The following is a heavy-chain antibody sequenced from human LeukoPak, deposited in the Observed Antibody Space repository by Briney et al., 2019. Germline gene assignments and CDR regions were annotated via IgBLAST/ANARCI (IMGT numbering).Heavy chain of an antibody. CDR1: GFTVSSNY. CDR2: IYSGGST. Sequence: GGSLRLSCAASGFTVSSNYMSWVRQAPGKGLEWVSVIYSGGSTYYADSVKGRFTISRDNSKNTLYLQMNSLRAEDTAVYYCASSGYSSSWYPCFDYWGQGTLVTVSS. J-gene: IGHJ4*02. V-gene: IGHV3-53*01. D-gene: IGHD6-13*01. CDR3: ASSGYSSSWYPCFDY.